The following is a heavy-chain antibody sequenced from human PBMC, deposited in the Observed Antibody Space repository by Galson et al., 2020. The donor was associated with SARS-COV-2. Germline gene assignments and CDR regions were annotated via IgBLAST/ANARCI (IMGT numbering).Heavy chain of an antibody. V-gene: IGHV3-33*01. CDR1: GFTFSIYG. J-gene: IGHJ6*02. CDR3: AADYGDYQNYYYYDGMDV. D-gene: IGHD4-17*01. Sequence: GGSLRLSCAASGFTFSIYGMHWVRQAPGKGLEWVAVIWYDGSNKYYADSVKGRFTISRDNSKNTLYLQMNSLRAEDTAVYYCAADYGDYQNYYYYDGMDVWGQGTTVTVSS. CDR2: IWYDGSNK.